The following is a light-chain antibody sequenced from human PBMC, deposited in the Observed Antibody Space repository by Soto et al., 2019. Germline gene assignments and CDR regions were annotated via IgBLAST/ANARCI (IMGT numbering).Light chain of an antibody. CDR2: RAS. CDR3: QQYDSGST. CDR1: QNIRSW. J-gene: IGKJ4*02. Sequence: DIQITQSPSTLSASVGDRVTITCRASQNIRSWLAWYQQKPGKAPRLLIYRASSLESGVPSRFSGSGSGTEFTLTISSLQPDDSATYYCQQYDSGSTFGGGTKVDIK. V-gene: IGKV1-5*03.